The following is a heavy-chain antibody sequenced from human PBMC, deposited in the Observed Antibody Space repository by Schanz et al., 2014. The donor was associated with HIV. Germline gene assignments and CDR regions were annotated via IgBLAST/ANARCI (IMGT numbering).Heavy chain of an antibody. CDR2: INPKSGDT. CDR3: AKDTTAAGRGYFQH. CDR1: GYTFTGYY. D-gene: IGHD6-13*01. V-gene: IGHV1-2*02. J-gene: IGHJ1*01. Sequence: QVQLVQSGTEVKKPGASVKVSCKTSGYTFTGYYMHWVRQAPGQGLEWIGWINPKSGDTNYAQKFQGRVTMTRDTSLSVVYMELSRLRSDDTAVYYCAKDTTAAGRGYFQHWGQGTLVTVSS.